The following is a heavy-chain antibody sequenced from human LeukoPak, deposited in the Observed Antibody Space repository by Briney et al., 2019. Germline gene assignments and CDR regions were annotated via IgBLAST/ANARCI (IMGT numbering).Heavy chain of an antibody. J-gene: IGHJ4*02. V-gene: IGHV1-2*06. CDR3: ARDWGASGWPDDY. Sequence: ASVKVSCKASGYTFTSYYMRWVRQAPGQGLEWMGRINPNSGGTNYAQKFQGRVTMTRDTSISTAYMELSRLRSDDTAVYYCARDWGASGWPDDYWGQGTLVTVSS. CDR1: GYTFTSYY. CDR2: INPNSGGT. D-gene: IGHD6-19*01.